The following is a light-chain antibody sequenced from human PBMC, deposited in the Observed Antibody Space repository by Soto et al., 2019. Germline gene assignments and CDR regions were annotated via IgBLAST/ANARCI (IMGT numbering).Light chain of an antibody. Sequence: EIVLTQSPPTLSLSPGERATLSCRASQSVSRYLAWYQQKPGQAPRLVIYDESNRATGIPARFSGSGSGTDFTLTISSLEPDDFAVYYCQQRSSWPLTFGGGTKVDI. V-gene: IGKV3-11*01. CDR3: QQRSSWPLT. J-gene: IGKJ4*01. CDR1: QSVSRY. CDR2: DES.